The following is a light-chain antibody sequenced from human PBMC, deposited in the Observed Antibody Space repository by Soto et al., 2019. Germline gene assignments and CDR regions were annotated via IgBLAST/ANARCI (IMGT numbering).Light chain of an antibody. J-gene: IGLJ1*01. V-gene: IGLV2-23*02. Sequence: QSALTQPASVSGSPGQSITISCTGTSSDVGSYNLVSWYQQHPGKAPKLMIYEVSKRPSGVSNRFSGSKSGTTASLTISGLQAEDEADYYCCSYAGSKVFGTGTKVTVL. CDR3: CSYAGSKV. CDR2: EVS. CDR1: SSDVGSYNL.